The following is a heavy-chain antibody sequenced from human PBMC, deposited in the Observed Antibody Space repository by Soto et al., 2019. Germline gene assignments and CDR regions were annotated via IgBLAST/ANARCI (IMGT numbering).Heavy chain of an antibody. CDR3: ARMSPGDYGDYYYFDY. D-gene: IGHD4-17*01. V-gene: IGHV1-3*01. J-gene: IGHJ4*02. CDR2: INAGNGNT. Sequence: GASVKVSCKASGYTFTSYATHWVRQAPGQRLEWMGWINAGNGNTKYSQKFQGRVTITRDTSASTAYMELSSLRSEDTAVYYCARMSPGDYGDYYYFDYWGQGTLVTVSS. CDR1: GYTFTSYA.